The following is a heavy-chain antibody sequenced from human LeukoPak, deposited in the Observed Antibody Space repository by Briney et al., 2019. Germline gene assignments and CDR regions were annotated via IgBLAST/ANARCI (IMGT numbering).Heavy chain of an antibody. V-gene: IGHV3-7*01. J-gene: IGHJ5*02. Sequence: GGSLRLSCAASGFTFSSYWMSWVRQAPGKGLEWVANMKQDGREKWYVDSVKGRFSISRDNAKNSLYLQMNSLRAEDTAVYYCARDDPPRPYYYDSSVFYPWGQGTLVTVSS. CDR3: ARDDPPRPYYYDSSVFYP. CDR1: GFTFSSYW. CDR2: MKQDGREK. D-gene: IGHD3-22*01.